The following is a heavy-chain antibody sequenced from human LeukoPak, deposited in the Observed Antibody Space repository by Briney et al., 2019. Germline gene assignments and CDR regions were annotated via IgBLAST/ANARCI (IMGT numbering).Heavy chain of an antibody. CDR2: INPNSGGT. CDR1: GYTFTGYY. V-gene: IGHV1-2*02. Sequence: GASVKVSCKASGYTFTGYYMHWVRQAPGQGLERMGWINPNSGGTNYAQKFQGRVTMTRDTSISTAYMELSRLRSDDTAVYYCARGYYDFWSGYYYYGMDVWGQGTTVTVSS. D-gene: IGHD3-3*01. CDR3: ARGYYDFWSGYYYYGMDV. J-gene: IGHJ6*02.